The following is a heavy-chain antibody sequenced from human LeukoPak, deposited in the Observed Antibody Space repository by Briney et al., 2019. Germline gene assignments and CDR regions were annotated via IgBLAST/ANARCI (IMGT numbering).Heavy chain of an antibody. Sequence: ASVKVSCKASGYTFTSYGISWVRQAPGQGLEWMGWISAYNGNTNYAQKLQGRVTMTTDTSTSTAYMELRSLRSDDTAVYYCARLTYYGSGSAHPKYYFDYWGQGTLVTVFS. CDR3: ARLTYYGSGSAHPKYYFDY. J-gene: IGHJ4*02. CDR2: ISAYNGNT. CDR1: GYTFTSYG. V-gene: IGHV1-18*04. D-gene: IGHD3-10*01.